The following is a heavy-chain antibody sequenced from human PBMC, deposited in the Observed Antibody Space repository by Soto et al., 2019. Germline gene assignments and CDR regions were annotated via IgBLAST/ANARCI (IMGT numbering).Heavy chain of an antibody. CDR2: ISSSSSYI. CDR3: ARAYCTTTSCHYYFDY. Sequence: KAGGSLRLSCAASGFTFSSYSMNWVRQAPGKGLEWVSSISSSSSYIYYADSVKGRFTISRDNAKSSLYLQMNSLRAEDTAVYYCARAYCTTTSCHYYFDYWGQGTLVTVSS. D-gene: IGHD2-2*01. J-gene: IGHJ4*02. CDR1: GFTFSSYS. V-gene: IGHV3-21*01.